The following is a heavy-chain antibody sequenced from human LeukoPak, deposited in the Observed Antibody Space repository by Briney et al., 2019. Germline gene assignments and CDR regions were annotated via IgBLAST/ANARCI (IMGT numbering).Heavy chain of an antibody. J-gene: IGHJ4*02. CDR2: IKQDRSEK. D-gene: IGHD5-18*01. CDR3: ARDPSRGYTYGYGDY. V-gene: IGHV3-7*01. CDR1: GFTFCTYW. Sequence: GGSLRLSCAASGFTFCTYWMSWVRQAPGKGLEWVAHIKQDRSEKYYVDSVKGRFTIARDNAKNSLYLQMNSQRAEDTAVYYCARDPSRGYTYGYGDYWGQGTLVIVSS.